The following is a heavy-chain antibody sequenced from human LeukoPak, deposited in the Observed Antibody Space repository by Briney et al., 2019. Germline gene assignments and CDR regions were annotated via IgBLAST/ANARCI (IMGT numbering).Heavy chain of an antibody. J-gene: IGHJ4*02. CDR3: AKGLKGCSGGSCYYFFDF. V-gene: IGHV3-23*01. D-gene: IGHD2-15*01. Sequence: GGSLRLSCAASGFAFSNYAMSWVRQAPGKGLEWVSSITGSGGGTYYADSVKGRFTISRDNSKNTLDLQMNSLRDEDTAVYYCAKGLKGCSGGSCYYFFDFWGQGTLVTVSS. CDR2: ITGSGGGT. CDR1: GFAFSNYA.